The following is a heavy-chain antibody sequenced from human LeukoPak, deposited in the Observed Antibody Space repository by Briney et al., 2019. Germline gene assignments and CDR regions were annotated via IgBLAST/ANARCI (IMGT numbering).Heavy chain of an antibody. CDR2: IYHTGTT. V-gene: IGHV4-38-2*02. Sequence: SETLSLTCTVSGNSISSGYYWGWIRQPPGKGLEWIGIIYHTGTTYYNSSLKSRVTISVDTSKNQFSPKLNFVTAADTAVYYCARKGRGPYGSVNGYFDYWGQGTLVTVSS. D-gene: IGHD3-10*01. J-gene: IGHJ4*02. CDR1: GNSISSGYY. CDR3: ARKGRGPYGSVNGYFDY.